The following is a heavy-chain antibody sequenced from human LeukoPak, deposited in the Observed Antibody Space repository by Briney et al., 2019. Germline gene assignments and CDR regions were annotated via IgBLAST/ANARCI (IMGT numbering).Heavy chain of an antibody. CDR2: ISGSGGTT. CDR1: GFTFSSYA. J-gene: IGHJ3*02. D-gene: IGHD3-22*01. V-gene: IGHV3-23*01. Sequence: GGSLRLSCAASGFTFSSYAMSWVRQAPGKGLEWVSAISGSGGTTYYADSVKGRFTISRDNAKNSLYLQMNSLRAEDTAVYYCARDDSSGYSDAFDIWGQGSMVTVSS. CDR3: ARDDSSGYSDAFDI.